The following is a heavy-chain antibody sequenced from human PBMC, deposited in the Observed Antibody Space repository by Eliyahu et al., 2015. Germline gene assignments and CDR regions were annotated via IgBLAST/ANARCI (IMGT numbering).Heavy chain of an antibody. Sequence: QVTLKESGPVLVKPTETLTLTCTVSGFSLSNARMGXXWIRQPPGKALEWLAHIFSNDEKSYSTSLKSRLTISKDTSKSQVVLTMTNMDPVDTATYYCALTPEHDILTGYYHLGYYFDYWGQGTLVTVSS. CDR3: ALTPEHDILTGYYHLGYYFDY. CDR1: GFSLSNARMG. CDR2: IFSNDEK. D-gene: IGHD3-9*01. J-gene: IGHJ4*02. V-gene: IGHV2-26*01.